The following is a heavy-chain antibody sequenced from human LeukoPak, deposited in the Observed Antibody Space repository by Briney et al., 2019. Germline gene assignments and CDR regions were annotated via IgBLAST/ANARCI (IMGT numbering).Heavy chain of an antibody. J-gene: IGHJ4*02. CDR2: ISSSSSYI. CDR3: ARAHNWKYGSFDF. V-gene: IGHV3-21*01. D-gene: IGHD1-7*01. CDR1: GFTLSSYS. Sequence: AGGALRPSLAAPGFTLSSYSMKWGRPAPGKGRGGVSCISSSSSYISYADSVKGRFTISRDNAKNSLYLQMNSLRAEDTAVYYCARAHNWKYGSFDFWGQGTLVTVSS.